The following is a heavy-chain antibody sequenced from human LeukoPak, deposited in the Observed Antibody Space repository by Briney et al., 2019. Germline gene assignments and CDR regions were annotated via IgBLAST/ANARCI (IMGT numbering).Heavy chain of an antibody. Sequence: PGGSLRLSCAASGVTFSSYSMNWIRQAPGKGLEWVSSISSSSYIYYADSVKGRFTISRDNAKNSLYLQMNSLRAEDTAVYYCARDRAAGGYWGQGTLVTVSS. V-gene: IGHV3-21*01. CDR2: ISSSSYI. D-gene: IGHD6-13*01. CDR3: ARDRAAGGY. J-gene: IGHJ4*02. CDR1: GVTFSSYS.